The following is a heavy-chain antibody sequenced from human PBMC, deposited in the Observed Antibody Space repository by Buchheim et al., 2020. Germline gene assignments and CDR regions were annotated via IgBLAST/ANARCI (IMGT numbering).Heavy chain of an antibody. Sequence: EVQLLESGGDLVQPGGSLRLSCAASGFTFPNYGMSWVRQAPGKGLEWVSIISASGSSTYYADSVKGRFTTSRDNSKNSLSLQMNSLKGEDTAVYYCAKGGVVVVGDYYFDNWGQGTL. CDR1: GFTFPNYG. V-gene: IGHV3-23*01. J-gene: IGHJ4*02. D-gene: IGHD2-15*01. CDR2: ISASGSST. CDR3: AKGGVVVVGDYYFDN.